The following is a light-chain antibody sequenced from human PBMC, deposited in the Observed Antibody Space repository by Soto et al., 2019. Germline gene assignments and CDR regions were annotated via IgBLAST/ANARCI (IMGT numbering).Light chain of an antibody. CDR3: CSYAGIPSYV. Sequence: QSALTQPRSVSGSPGQSVTISCTGTSSDVGGYNYVSWYQQHPGKAPKVMIYDVSERPSGVPDRFSGSKSGNTASLTISGLQAEDDADYYCCSYAGIPSYVFGTGTKLTVL. J-gene: IGLJ1*01. CDR1: SSDVGGYNY. V-gene: IGLV2-11*01. CDR2: DVS.